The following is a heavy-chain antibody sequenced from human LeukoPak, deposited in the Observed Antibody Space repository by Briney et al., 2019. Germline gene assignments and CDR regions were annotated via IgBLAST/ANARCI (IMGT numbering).Heavy chain of an antibody. V-gene: IGHV1-18*01. Sequence: ASVKVSCKASGYTFTSYGISWVRQAPGQGLEWMGWISAYNGNTNYAQKLQGRVTMTTDTSTSTAYMELRSLRSDDTAVYYCARESDYPYYYYGMDVWGQGTTVTVSS. CDR3: ARESDYPYYYYGMDV. CDR2: ISAYNGNT. J-gene: IGHJ6*02. D-gene: IGHD4-17*01. CDR1: GYTFTSYG.